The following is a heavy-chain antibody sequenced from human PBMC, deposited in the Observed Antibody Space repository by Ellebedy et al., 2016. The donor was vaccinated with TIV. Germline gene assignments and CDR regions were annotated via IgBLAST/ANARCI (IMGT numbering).Heavy chain of an antibody. CDR1: GFTFSSYG. V-gene: IGHV3-74*01. D-gene: IGHD3-22*01. Sequence: GESLKISCAASGFTFSSYGMHWVRQAPGKGLVWVSRITSDGSSTSYADSVKVRFTISRDNAKNTLYLQMNSLRAEDTAVYYCAREEDSSGYYANWYFDLWGRGTLVTVSS. CDR3: AREEDSSGYYANWYFDL. CDR2: ITSDGSST. J-gene: IGHJ2*01.